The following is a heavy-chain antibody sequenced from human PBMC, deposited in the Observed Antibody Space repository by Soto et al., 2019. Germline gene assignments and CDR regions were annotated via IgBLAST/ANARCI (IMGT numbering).Heavy chain of an antibody. V-gene: IGHV1-2*02. CDR3: ARDNSGIEYGDFDY. D-gene: IGHD1-26*01. Sequence: QVQLVQSGAEVRKPGASVKVSCKASRYTFTGYYLHWVRQAPGQGLEWMGWINPKTGDTTYAQKCQGRVTLTRDTSISTAYMELGRLGSDDTAVYYCARDNSGIEYGDFDYWGQGTLVTVSS. CDR1: RYTFTGYY. J-gene: IGHJ4*02. CDR2: INPKTGDT.